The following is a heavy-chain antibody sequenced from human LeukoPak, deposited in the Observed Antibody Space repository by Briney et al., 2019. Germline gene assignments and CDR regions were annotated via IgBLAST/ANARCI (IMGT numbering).Heavy chain of an antibody. J-gene: IGHJ5*02. CDR1: GFSISTSGGG. CDR2: LYWDDDK. Sequence: SGPTLVNPTPTLTLTCTFSGFSISTSGGGVAWIRQPPGKALEWLALLYWDDDKRYSPSLKSRLTITKDTSKNQVVLTMSNMDPVDTGTYYCARVPRISSHYDLLPGYVASSWFDPWGQGTQVTVSS. D-gene: IGHD3-9*01. V-gene: IGHV2-5*02. CDR3: ARVPRISSHYDLLPGYVASSWFDP.